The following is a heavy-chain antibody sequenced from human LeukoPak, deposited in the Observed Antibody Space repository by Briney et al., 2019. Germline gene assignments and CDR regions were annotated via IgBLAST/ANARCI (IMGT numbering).Heavy chain of an antibody. J-gene: IGHJ4*02. Sequence: ASVKVSCKASGYTFTGYYMHWVRQAPGQGLEWMGWINPNSGGTKYAQKFQGRVTMTRDTSISTAYMELSRLRSDDTAVYYCARAVLLGTDFDYWGQGTLVTISS. CDR3: ARAVLLGTDFDY. D-gene: IGHD3-9*01. CDR1: GYTFTGYY. V-gene: IGHV1-2*02. CDR2: INPNSGGT.